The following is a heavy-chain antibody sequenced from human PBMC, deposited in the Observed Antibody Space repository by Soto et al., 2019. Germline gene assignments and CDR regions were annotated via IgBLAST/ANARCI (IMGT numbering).Heavy chain of an antibody. CDR3: ARIVVGATVDL. CDR1: GDSVSSDRYF. J-gene: IGHJ5*02. CDR2: ISYTEDT. V-gene: IGHV4-61*01. Sequence: SETLSLTCSVSGDSVSSDRYFWTWIRQPPGKGLEWIAYISYTEDTNYNPSLKSRVTISVDTSRNQFSLTLTSVTAADTAVYFCARIVVGATVDLWGQGSLVTVSS. D-gene: IGHD1-26*01.